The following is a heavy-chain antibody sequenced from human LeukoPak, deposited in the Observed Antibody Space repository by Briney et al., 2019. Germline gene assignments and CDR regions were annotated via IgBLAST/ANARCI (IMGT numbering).Heavy chain of an antibody. V-gene: IGHV3-30*04. J-gene: IGHJ4*02. CDR2: ISYDGSNK. Sequence: PGGSLRLSCAASGCTFSSYAMHWVRQAPGKGLEWVAVISYDGSNKYYADSVKGRFTISRDNSKNTLYLQMNSLRAEDTAVYYCARAPVIVVVPAAMELWGQGTLVTVSS. CDR3: ARAPVIVVVPAAMEL. D-gene: IGHD2-2*01. CDR1: GCTFSSYA.